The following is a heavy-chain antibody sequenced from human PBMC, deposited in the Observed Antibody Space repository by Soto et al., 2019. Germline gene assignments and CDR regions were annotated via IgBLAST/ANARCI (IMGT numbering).Heavy chain of an antibody. CDR1: GYAFTTCG. V-gene: IGHV1-18*01. CDR3: ARGRDGDY. D-gene: IGHD6-6*01. J-gene: IGHJ4*02. CDR2: ITAHNGNT. Sequence: QVHLVQSGAEVKKPGASVKVSCQGSGYAFTTCGITWVRQAPGQGLEWMGWITAHNGNTNYARKLQGRVTVTREASTSTAYMEPRSLRYDDTAVYYCARGRDGDYWGQGALVTVSS.